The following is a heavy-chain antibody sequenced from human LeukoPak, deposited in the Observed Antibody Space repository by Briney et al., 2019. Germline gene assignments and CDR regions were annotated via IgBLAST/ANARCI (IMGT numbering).Heavy chain of an antibody. V-gene: IGHV3-48*03. D-gene: IGHD6-19*01. CDR1: GFTFSSYE. J-gene: IGHJ3*02. Sequence: GGSLRLSCAASGFTFSSYEINWVRQAPGKGLEWVSYISSSGSTIYYADSVKGRFTISRDNAKNSLYLQMNSLRAEDTAVYYCARDGGIAVAGDAFDIWGQGTMVTVSS. CDR2: ISSSGSTI. CDR3: ARDGGIAVAGDAFDI.